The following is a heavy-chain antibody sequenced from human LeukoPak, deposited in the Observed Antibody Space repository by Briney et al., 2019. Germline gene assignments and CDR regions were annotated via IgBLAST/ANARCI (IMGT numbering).Heavy chain of an antibody. CDR2: INPNSGGT. CDR3: ARSGGTSGPGLDY. V-gene: IGHV1-2*02. Sequence: ASVKVSCKASGYTFTGYYMHWVRQAPGQGLEWMGWINPNSGGTNYAQRFQDRVSMTRDTSISTAYMELSRVTSDDTAVYYCARSGGTSGPGLDYWGQGTLVTVSS. J-gene: IGHJ4*02. D-gene: IGHD3-3*01. CDR1: GYTFTGYY.